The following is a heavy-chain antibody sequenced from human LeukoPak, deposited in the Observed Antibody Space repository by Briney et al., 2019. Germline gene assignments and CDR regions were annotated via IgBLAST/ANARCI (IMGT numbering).Heavy chain of an antibody. D-gene: IGHD6-13*01. Sequence: PGGSLRLSCAASGFTFSSAWMTWVREFPGKGLEWIGRIKGRTDGGTPDYAAPVKGRFTISRDHSKDILYLQMNSLKTEDTAVYYCILASAGPAYWGQGALVTVSS. J-gene: IGHJ4*02. CDR3: ILASAGPAY. V-gene: IGHV3-15*01. CDR2: IKGRTDGGTP. CDR1: GFTFSSAW.